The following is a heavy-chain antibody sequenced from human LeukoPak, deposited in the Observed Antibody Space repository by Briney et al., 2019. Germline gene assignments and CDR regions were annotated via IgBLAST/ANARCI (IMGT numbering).Heavy chain of an antibody. D-gene: IGHD3-22*01. CDR3: ARHGGDRYYYDSSGYFDY. Sequence: SETLSLTCTVSGGSISSYYWSWIRQPPGKGLEWIGYIYYSGSTNYNPSLKSRVTISVDTSKNQFSLELSSVTAADTAVYYCARHGGDRYYYDSSGYFDYWGQGTLVIVSS. V-gene: IGHV4-59*08. CDR2: IYYSGST. J-gene: IGHJ4*02. CDR1: GGSISSYY.